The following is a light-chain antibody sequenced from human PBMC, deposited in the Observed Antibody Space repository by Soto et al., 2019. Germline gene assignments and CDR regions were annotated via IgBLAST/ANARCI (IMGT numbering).Light chain of an antibody. J-gene: IGLJ3*02. Sequence: QSVLTQPPSVSGAPGQTVTISCTGGRSNLGAGYDVHWYRQLPGTAPQLLIYANINRPSGVSGRFSGSKSGTSASLAITGLQADDEADYYCQSYDITLSGVVFGGGTKLTVL. CDR2: ANI. CDR3: QSYDITLSGVV. V-gene: IGLV1-40*01. CDR1: RSNLGAGYD.